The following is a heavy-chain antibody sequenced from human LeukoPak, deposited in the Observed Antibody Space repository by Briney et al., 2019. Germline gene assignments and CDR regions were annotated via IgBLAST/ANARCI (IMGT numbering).Heavy chain of an antibody. CDR1: GFTFSNCA. J-gene: IGHJ4*02. Sequence: PGGSLRLSCAASGFTFSNCAMSWVRQAPGKGLEWVSSISASGTSPYYTDSVKGRFTISRDTSKNTLSLQMNSLRVDDTAVYYCAKGSIMLWVGGQGTLVTVSS. CDR2: ISASGTSP. D-gene: IGHD2-8*01. CDR3: AKGSIMLWV. V-gene: IGHV3-23*01.